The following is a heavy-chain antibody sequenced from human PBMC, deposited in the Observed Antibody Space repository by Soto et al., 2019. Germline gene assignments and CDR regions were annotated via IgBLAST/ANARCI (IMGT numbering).Heavy chain of an antibody. J-gene: IGHJ4*02. V-gene: IGHV1-2*02. CDR1: GYTFTGYY. CDR3: ARDRDYDILTGYYVDY. Sequence: ASVKVSCKASGYTFTGYYMHWVRQAPGQGLEWMGWINPNSGGTNYAQKFQGRVTMTRDTSISTAYMELSRLRSDDTAVYYCARDRDYDILTGYYVDYWGQRTLVTVSS. CDR2: INPNSGGT. D-gene: IGHD3-9*01.